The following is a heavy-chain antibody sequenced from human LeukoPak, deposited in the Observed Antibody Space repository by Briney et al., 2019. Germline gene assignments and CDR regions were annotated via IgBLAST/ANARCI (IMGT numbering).Heavy chain of an antibody. CDR1: GGSISSYY. CDR2: IHYTGST. V-gene: IGHV4-59*01. CDR3: ARGGYYGSGNDFRFDP. Sequence: SETLSLTCTVSGGSISSYYWSWIRQSPGKGLECIGYIHYTGSTNYNPSLKSRVTISVETSKNQFSLELKSVTAADTAVYYCARGGYYGSGNDFRFDPWGQGTLVTVPS. J-gene: IGHJ5*02. D-gene: IGHD3-10*01.